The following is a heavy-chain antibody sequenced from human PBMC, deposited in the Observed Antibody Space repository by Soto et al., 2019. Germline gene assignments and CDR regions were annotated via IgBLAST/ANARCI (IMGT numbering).Heavy chain of an antibody. CDR3: ARVNDENYDILTGYYRGYYYYYYMDV. D-gene: IGHD3-9*01. V-gene: IGHV3-7*01. Sequence: GGSLRLSCAASGFTFSSYWMSWVRQAPGKGLEWVANIKQDGSEKYYVDSVKGRFTISRDNAKNSLYLQMNSLRAEDTAVYYCARVNDENYDILTGYYRGYYYYYYMDVWGKGTTVTVSS. CDR1: GFTFSSYW. J-gene: IGHJ6*03. CDR2: IKQDGSEK.